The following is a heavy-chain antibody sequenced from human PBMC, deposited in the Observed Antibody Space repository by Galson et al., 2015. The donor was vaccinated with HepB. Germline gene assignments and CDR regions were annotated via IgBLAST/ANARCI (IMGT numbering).Heavy chain of an antibody. Sequence: SVKVSCKASGGTFSSFGVNWVRQAPGQGLEWMGGIMSIFGAANYAQKFQGRVTITADESARTAYMELSSLRSEDTAVYYCAIDYYDSTAHNFAEYFQDWGQGTLVTVSS. CDR2: IMSIFGAA. CDR1: GGTFSSFG. D-gene: IGHD3-22*01. CDR3: AIDYYDSTAHNFAEYFQD. V-gene: IGHV1-69*13. J-gene: IGHJ1*01.